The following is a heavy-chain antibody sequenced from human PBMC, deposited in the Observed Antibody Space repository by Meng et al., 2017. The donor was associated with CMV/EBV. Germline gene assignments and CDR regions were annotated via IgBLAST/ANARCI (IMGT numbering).Heavy chain of an antibody. CDR2: INPNSGGT. J-gene: IGHJ6*02. CDR1: GYTFTGYY. V-gene: IGHV1-2*02. D-gene: IGHD3-10*01. CDR3: ARDRGGWFGWSYYGMDV. Sequence: ASVKVSCKASGYTFTGYYMHWLRQAPGQGLEWMGWINPNSGGTNYAQKFQGRVTMTRDTYINTAYMELSRLRSDDTAVYYCARDRGGWFGWSYYGMDVWGQGTTVTVSS.